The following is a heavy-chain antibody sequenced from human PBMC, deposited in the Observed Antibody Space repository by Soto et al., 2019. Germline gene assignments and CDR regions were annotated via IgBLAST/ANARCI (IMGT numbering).Heavy chain of an antibody. CDR2: ISGSGGST. D-gene: IGHD2-8*01. J-gene: IGHJ5*02. V-gene: IGHV3-23*01. CDR3: AKEKTYCTNGVCYEWFDP. Sequence: GGSLRLSCAASGFTFSSYAMSWVRQAPGKGLEWVSAISGSGGSTYYADSVKGRFTISRDNSKNTLYLQMNSLRAEDTAVYYCAKEKTYCTNGVCYEWFDPWGQGTLVTVSS. CDR1: GFTFSSYA.